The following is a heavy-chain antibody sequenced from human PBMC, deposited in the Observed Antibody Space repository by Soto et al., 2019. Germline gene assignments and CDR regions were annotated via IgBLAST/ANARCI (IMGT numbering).Heavy chain of an antibody. J-gene: IGHJ4*02. D-gene: IGHD3-10*01. CDR3: ARGIRNYYGSDY. V-gene: IGHV3-74*01. CDR2: IKFDGSNT. CDR1: GFTFNNYW. Sequence: EVQLVESGGGLVQPGGSLRLSCAASGFTFNNYWMHWVRQAPGKGLEWVSRIKFDGSNTNYADTVEGRFTISRDNAKDTLYLLMNSLRAEDTALYYCARGIRNYYGSDYWGQGTLVTVSS.